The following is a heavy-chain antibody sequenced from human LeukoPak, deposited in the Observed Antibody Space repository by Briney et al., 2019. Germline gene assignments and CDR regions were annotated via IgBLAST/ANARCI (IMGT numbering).Heavy chain of an antibody. CDR2: ISGSGGST. Sequence: GGSLRLSCAASGFTFSSYAMSWVRQAPGKGLEWVSAISGSGGSTYYADSVKGRFTISRDNSKNTLCLQMNSLRAEDTAVYYCAKGYDSSGYSGAPFDYWGQGTLVTVSS. CDR3: AKGYDSSGYSGAPFDY. V-gene: IGHV3-23*01. D-gene: IGHD3-22*01. J-gene: IGHJ4*02. CDR1: GFTFSSYA.